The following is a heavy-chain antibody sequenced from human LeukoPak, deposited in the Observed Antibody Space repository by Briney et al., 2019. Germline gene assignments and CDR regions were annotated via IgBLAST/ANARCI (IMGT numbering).Heavy chain of an antibody. V-gene: IGHV3-33*01. CDR3: ARDNYDSSDLDY. CDR1: GFTFSSYG. D-gene: IGHD3-22*01. Sequence: GGSLRLSCAASGFTFSSYGMHWVRQAPGKGLEWVAVIWYDGSDKYYADSVKGRFTISRDNSKNTLYLQMNSLRAEDTAVYYCARDNYDSSDLDYWGQGTLVTVSS. CDR2: IWYDGSDK. J-gene: IGHJ4*02.